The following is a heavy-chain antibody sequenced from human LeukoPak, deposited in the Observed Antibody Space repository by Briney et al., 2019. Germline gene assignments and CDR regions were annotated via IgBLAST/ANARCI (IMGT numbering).Heavy chain of an antibody. V-gene: IGHV1-69*13. CDR2: IIPIFGP. J-gene: IGHJ4*02. D-gene: IGHD3-22*01. Sequence: ASVKVSCKASGGTFSAFPISWVRQAPGQGLEWIGGIIPIFGPNYAQKFQGRATISADLATATAYMELSSLTSEDTSVYYCATGKDRSGYYYSLDYWGQGTLVAVSS. CDR3: ATGKDRSGYYYSLDY. CDR1: GGTFSAFP.